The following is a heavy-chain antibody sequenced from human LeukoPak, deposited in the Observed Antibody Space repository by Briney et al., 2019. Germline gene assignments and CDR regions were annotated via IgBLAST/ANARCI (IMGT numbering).Heavy chain of an antibody. V-gene: IGHV1-18*01. J-gene: IGHJ5*02. D-gene: IGHD6-19*01. CDR2: ISAYNGNT. CDR3: AKDRDSSGWSGVNWFDP. CDR1: GYTFTSYG. Sequence: GASVKVSCKASGYTFTSYGISWVRQAPGQGLEWMGWISAYNGNTNYAQKLQGRVTMTTDTSTSTAYMELRSLRSDDTAVYYCAKDRDSSGWSGVNWFDPWGQGTLVTVSS.